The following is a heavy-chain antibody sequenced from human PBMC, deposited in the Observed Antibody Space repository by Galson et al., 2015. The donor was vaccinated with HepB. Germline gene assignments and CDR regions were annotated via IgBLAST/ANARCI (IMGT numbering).Heavy chain of an antibody. V-gene: IGHV3-23*01. CDR3: VKHGGAIVPYNWIDP. CDR1: GFTFSSFA. CDR2: ISGSGDTT. D-gene: IGHD3-16*02. J-gene: IGHJ5*02. Sequence: SLRLSCAASGFTFSSFALSWVRQAPGKGLEWVSGISGSGDTTYYPDSVKGRFTISRDNSKNTLYLQMNSLRAEDTAVYYCVKHGGAIVPYNWIDPWGQGTLVTVSS.